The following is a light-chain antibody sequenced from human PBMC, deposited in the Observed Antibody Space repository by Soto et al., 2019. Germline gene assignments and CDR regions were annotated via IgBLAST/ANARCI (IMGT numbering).Light chain of an antibody. Sequence: DMEMTQSPSSLSAFVGDRVTITCRASQSISNYLNWYQHKPGKVPKLLIYAASSLQSGVPTRFSGRGSATDFTLTINSLQTEDFAIYYCQQSYGTPLTFGGGTKIEIK. J-gene: IGKJ4*01. CDR3: QQSYGTPLT. CDR1: QSISNY. CDR2: AAS. V-gene: IGKV1-39*01.